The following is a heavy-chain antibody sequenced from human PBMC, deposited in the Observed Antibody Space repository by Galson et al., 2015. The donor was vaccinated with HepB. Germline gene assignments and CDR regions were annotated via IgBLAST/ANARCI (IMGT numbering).Heavy chain of an antibody. Sequence: SVKVSCKASGYTFTSYAMHWVRQAPGQRLEWMGWINAGNGNTKYSQKFQGRVTITRDTSASKAYMELSSLRSEDTAVYYCARSLIVVVGYYYYMDVWGKGTTVTVSS. D-gene: IGHD3-22*01. J-gene: IGHJ6*03. CDR1: GYTFTSYA. CDR2: INAGNGNT. V-gene: IGHV1-3*01. CDR3: ARSLIVVVGYYYYMDV.